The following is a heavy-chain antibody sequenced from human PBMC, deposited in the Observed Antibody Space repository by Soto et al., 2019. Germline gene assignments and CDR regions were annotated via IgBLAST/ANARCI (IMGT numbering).Heavy chain of an antibody. CDR2: IRSKAYGGTT. CDR1: GFTCGDDA. Sequence: GGSLRLSCTASGFTCGDDAMSWFRQAPGKGLEWVGFIRSKAYGGTTEYAASVKGRFTISRDDSKSIAYLQMNSLKSEDSAVYYCTRDCTNGVCYRGRYSYYGMHVCGKGPRSAVSS. D-gene: IGHD2-8*01. J-gene: IGHJ6*04. CDR3: TRDCTNGVCYRGRYSYYGMHV. V-gene: IGHV3-49*03.